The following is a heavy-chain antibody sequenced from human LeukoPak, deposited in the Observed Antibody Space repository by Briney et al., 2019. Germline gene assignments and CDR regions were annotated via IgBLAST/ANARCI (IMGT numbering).Heavy chain of an antibody. V-gene: IGHV1-46*01. J-gene: IGHJ4*02. CDR3: AREPYDTNGYDY. D-gene: IGHD3-22*01. CDR2: INPSGGST. CDR1: GDTLTELS. Sequence: ASVKVSCKVSGDTLTELSMHWVRQAPGQGLEWMGIINPSGGSTSYAQKFQGRVTMTRDTSTSTVYMEVSSLRSEDTAVYYCAREPYDTNGYDYWGQGTLVTVSS.